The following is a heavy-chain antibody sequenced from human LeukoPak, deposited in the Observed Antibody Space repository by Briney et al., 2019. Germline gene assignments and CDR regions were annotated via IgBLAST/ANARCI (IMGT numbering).Heavy chain of an antibody. CDR3: ARGGYCSSTSCYDY. CDR2: IYTSGST. J-gene: IGHJ4*02. Sequence: LSLTCTVSGGSISSGSYYWSWIRQPAGKGLEWIGRIYTSGSTNYNPSLKSRVTISVGTSKNQFSLKLSSVTAADTAVYYCARGGYCSSTSCYDYWGQGTLVTVSS. CDR1: GGSISSGSYY. D-gene: IGHD2-2*01. V-gene: IGHV4-61*02.